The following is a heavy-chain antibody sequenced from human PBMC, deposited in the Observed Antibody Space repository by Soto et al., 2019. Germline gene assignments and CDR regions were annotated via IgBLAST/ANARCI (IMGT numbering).Heavy chain of an antibody. CDR1: GDSVSSNSAA. V-gene: IGHV6-1*01. D-gene: IGHD6-13*01. Sequence: SQTLSLTCAISGDSVSSNSAAWNWIRQSPSRGLEWLGRTYYRSKWYNDYAVSVKSRITINPDTSKNQFSLQLNSVTPEDTAVYYCAREDSAAAAGTPLSYYYYGMDVWGQGTTVTVSS. J-gene: IGHJ6*02. CDR3: AREDSAAAAGTPLSYYYYGMDV. CDR2: TYYRSKWYN.